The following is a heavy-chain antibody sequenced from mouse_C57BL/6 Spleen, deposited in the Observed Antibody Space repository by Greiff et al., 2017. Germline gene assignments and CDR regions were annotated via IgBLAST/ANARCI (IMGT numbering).Heavy chain of an antibody. J-gene: IGHJ2*01. D-gene: IGHD4-1*01. Sequence: EVQRVESGGGLVKPGGSLKLSCAASGFTFSDYGMHWVRQAPEKGLEWVAYISSGSSTIYYADTVKGRFTIARDNAKNTLFLQMTSLRSEDTAMYYCARDWDNYFDYGGQGTTLTVSS. CDR3: ARDWDNYFDY. CDR1: GFTFSDYG. CDR2: ISSGSSTI. V-gene: IGHV5-17*01.